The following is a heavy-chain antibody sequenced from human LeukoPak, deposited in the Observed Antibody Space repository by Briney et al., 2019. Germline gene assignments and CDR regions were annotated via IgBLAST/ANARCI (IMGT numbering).Heavy chain of an antibody. V-gene: IGHV3-23*01. CDR2: MSASGSHT. D-gene: IGHD1/OR15-1a*01. J-gene: IGHJ4*02. Sequence: GGSLRLSCAASGFIFSDFAMSWVRRAPGKGLEWVSGMSASGSHTHSADFAKGRFTISRDNFKNTLYLQMNGLRVEDTAVYYCAKVRSGNNYYFDYWGQRTLVTVSS. CDR1: GFIFSDFA. CDR3: AKVRSGNNYYFDY.